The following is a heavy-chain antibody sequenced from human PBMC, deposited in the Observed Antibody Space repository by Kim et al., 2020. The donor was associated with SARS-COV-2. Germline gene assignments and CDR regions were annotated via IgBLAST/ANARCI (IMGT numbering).Heavy chain of an antibody. CDR3: ARGPPRRRVLLHSSSWYYFDY. D-gene: IGHD6-13*01. Sequence: SETLSLTCTVSGGSISSYYWSWIRQPPGKGLEWIGYIYYSGSTNYNPSLKSRVTISVDTSKNQFSLKLSSVTAADTAVYYCARGPPRRRVLLHSSSWYYFDYWGQGTLVTVSS. V-gene: IGHV4-59*13. CDR1: GGSISSYY. CDR2: IYYSGST. J-gene: IGHJ4*02.